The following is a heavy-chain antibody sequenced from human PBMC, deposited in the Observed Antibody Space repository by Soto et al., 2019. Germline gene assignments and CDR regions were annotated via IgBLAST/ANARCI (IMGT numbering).Heavy chain of an antibody. D-gene: IGHD4-17*01. V-gene: IGHV4-59*01. Sequence: SETLSVTCTVSGGSISRYYWSWIRQPPGKGLEWIGYIYYSGSTNYNPSLKSRVTISVDTSKNQFSLKLSSVTAADTAVYYCAEVRSPGAFDIWGQGTMVTVSS. CDR3: AEVRSPGAFDI. CDR1: GGSISRYY. J-gene: IGHJ3*02. CDR2: IYYSGST.